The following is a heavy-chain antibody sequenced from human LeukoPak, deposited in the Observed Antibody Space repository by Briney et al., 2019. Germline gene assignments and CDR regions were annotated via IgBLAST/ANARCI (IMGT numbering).Heavy chain of an antibody. V-gene: IGHV1-18*01. CDR3: ARETLGITMVRGVIIQHYYGMDV. J-gene: IGHJ6*02. CDR1: GYTFTSYG. Sequence: ASVKVSCKASGYTFTSYGISWVRQAPGQGLEWVGWISAYNGNTNYAQKLQGRVTMTTDTSTGTAYMELRSLRSDDTAVYYCARETLGITMVRGVIIQHYYGMDVWGQGTTVTVSS. D-gene: IGHD3-10*01. CDR2: ISAYNGNT.